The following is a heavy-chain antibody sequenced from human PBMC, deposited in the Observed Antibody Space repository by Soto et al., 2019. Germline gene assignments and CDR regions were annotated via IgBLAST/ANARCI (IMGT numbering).Heavy chain of an antibody. CDR2: IYYSGST. CDR3: ARVRGTAGKRYFDY. CDR1: GGSMSSYY. J-gene: IGHJ4*02. Sequence: SETLSLTCTVSGGSMSSYYWNWMRQPPGKGLEWIGYIYYSGSTTYNPSLKSRVTISVDSSKNQFSLRVSSATAADAAVYYCARVRGTAGKRYFDYWGQGTLVTVSS. V-gene: IGHV4-59*01. D-gene: IGHD6-13*01.